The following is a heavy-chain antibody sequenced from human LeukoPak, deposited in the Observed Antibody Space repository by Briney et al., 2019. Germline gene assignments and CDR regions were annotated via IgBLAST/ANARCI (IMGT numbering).Heavy chain of an antibody. D-gene: IGHD3-22*01. Sequence: PSQTLSLTCTVSGGSISSGDYYWSWIRQPPGKGLEWIAYMYYSGSTYCNPSLKSRVTMSADTSKSQLSLKLSSVTAADTAVYYCARPYYYDSRIDPWGQGILVTVSS. J-gene: IGHJ5*02. CDR2: MYYSGST. CDR3: ARPYYYDSRIDP. CDR1: GGSISSGDYY. V-gene: IGHV4-30-4*01.